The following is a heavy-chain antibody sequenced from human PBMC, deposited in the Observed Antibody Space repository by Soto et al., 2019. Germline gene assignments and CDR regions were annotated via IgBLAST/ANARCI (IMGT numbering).Heavy chain of an antibody. J-gene: IGHJ4*02. V-gene: IGHV5-51*01. CDR3: ARGGVSTRTFDS. Sequence: GESLKISCKGSGDNFAGYWIAWVRQMPGKGLELMGIIYPSDSDTRYRPSFQGQVTISADKSISSAYLQWSSLRASDTAMYYCARGGVSTRTFDSWGQGTAVTVSS. CDR2: IYPSDSDT. CDR1: GDNFAGYW. D-gene: IGHD3-3*01.